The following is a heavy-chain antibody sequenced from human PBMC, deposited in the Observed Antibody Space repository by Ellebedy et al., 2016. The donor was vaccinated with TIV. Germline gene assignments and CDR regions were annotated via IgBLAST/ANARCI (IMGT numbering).Heavy chain of an antibody. CDR2: ISGPAITT. V-gene: IGHV3-23*01. CDR1: GFTFSNYA. Sequence: GESLKISCAVSGFTFSNYAMSWVRQAPGKGLEWVAGISGPAITTYYADSVEGRFTISRDNSKNTLYLQMNGLRVEDTAIYYCARDPPVGYLWGQGTRVTVSS. D-gene: IGHD1-26*01. CDR3: ARDPPVGYL. J-gene: IGHJ4*02.